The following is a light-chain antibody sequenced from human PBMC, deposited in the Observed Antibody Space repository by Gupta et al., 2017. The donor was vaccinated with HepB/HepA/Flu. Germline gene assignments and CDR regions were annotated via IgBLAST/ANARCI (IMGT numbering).Light chain of an antibody. CDR3: QQYDDLPRS. Sequence: DIQMTQSPSSLSASVGDRVTITCQASQDISDYLNWYQQKPGKAPTLLINGASSLETGVPSRFSGSGSGTDFTLTISSLQPEDIATYFCQQYDDLPRSFGGGTKVEI. V-gene: IGKV1-33*01. J-gene: IGKJ4*01. CDR1: QDISDY. CDR2: GAS.